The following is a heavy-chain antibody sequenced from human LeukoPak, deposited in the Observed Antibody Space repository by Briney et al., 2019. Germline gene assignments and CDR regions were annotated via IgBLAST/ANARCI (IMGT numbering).Heavy chain of an antibody. CDR2: IIPLFRTA. CDR1: RGTFSSYA. Sequence: SVKLYCKASRGTFSSYAISWVRQAPGQGPEWMGGIIPLFRTANYAQKFQGRVTITADRSTNTAFMELSSLRSEDTAMYYCATNYEILSGYPKNYYFHIWGQGTMVTVSS. J-gene: IGHJ3*02. D-gene: IGHD3-9*01. CDR3: ATNYEILSGYPKNYYFHI. V-gene: IGHV1-69*06.